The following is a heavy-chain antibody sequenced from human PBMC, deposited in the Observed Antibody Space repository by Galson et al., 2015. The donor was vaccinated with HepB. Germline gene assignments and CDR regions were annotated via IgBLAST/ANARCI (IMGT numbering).Heavy chain of an antibody. V-gene: IGHV6-1*01. J-gene: IGHJ3*02. CDR3: ARAPADSGGYVDAFDI. D-gene: IGHD3-22*01. Sequence: GTFYRSKWYNDYAPFVKSRININPDTSKNQFSLHLNSVTPEDTAVYYCARAPADSGGYVDAFDIWGQGTMVTVSS. CDR2: TFYRSKWYN.